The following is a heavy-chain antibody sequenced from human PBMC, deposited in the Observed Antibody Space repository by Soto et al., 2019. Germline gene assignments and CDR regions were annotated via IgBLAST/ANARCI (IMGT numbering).Heavy chain of an antibody. CDR3: ARDSSGWRPNYYYYGMDV. J-gene: IGHJ6*02. CDR2: ISAYNGNT. D-gene: IGHD6-19*01. Sequence: APVKVSSKASGYTFTSYGLSWVRQYPGQGLEWMGWISAYNGNTNYAQKLQGRVTMTTDTSTSTAYMELRSLRSDDTAVYYCARDSSGWRPNYYYYGMDVWGQGTTVTVSS. CDR1: GYTFTSYG. V-gene: IGHV1-18*01.